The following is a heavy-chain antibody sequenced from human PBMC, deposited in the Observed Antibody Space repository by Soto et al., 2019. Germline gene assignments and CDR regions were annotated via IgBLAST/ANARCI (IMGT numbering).Heavy chain of an antibody. Sequence: GGSLRLSCAASRLTFDDYAMYWVRQVPGRGLEWVSDITWKSAIIGYADSVKGRFTIPRDNAKKSLYLQMNSLRAEDTAVYYCARDQGFITGTTYDWFDPWGQGTLVTVSS. D-gene: IGHD1-7*01. V-gene: IGHV3-9*01. CDR2: ITWKSAII. J-gene: IGHJ5*02. CDR1: RLTFDDYA. CDR3: ARDQGFITGTTYDWFDP.